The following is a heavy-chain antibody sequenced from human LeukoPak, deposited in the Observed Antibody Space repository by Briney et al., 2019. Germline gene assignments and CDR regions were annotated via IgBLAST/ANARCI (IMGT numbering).Heavy chain of an antibody. D-gene: IGHD1-26*01. J-gene: IGHJ4*02. Sequence: PGGSLRLSCAASGFTFSDFWMHWVRQAPGKGLVWVSRINSGGTVTNYADSVKGRLTISRDNAKNTLYLQMNSLRAEDTAVYYCAKDLDREWEPTHIDYWGQGTLVTVSS. V-gene: IGHV3-74*01. CDR3: AKDLDREWEPTHIDY. CDR2: INSGGTVT. CDR1: GFTFSDFW.